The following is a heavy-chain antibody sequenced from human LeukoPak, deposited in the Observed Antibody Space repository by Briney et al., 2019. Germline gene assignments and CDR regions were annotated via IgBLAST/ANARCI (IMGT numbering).Heavy chain of an antibody. CDR2: ISSSGSTI. D-gene: IGHD6-19*01. J-gene: IGHJ4*02. CDR3: ARTQKQYYFDY. Sequence: PGGSLRLSCAASGFTFSSYEMNWVRQAPGKGLEWVSYISSSGSTIYYADSVKGRFTISRDNAKNSLYLQMNSLRSDDTAVYYCARTQKQYYFDYWGQGTLVTVSS. V-gene: IGHV3-48*03. CDR1: GFTFSSYE.